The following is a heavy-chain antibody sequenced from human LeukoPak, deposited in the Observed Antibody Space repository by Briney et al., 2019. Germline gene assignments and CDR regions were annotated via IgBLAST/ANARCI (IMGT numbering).Heavy chain of an antibody. Sequence: GGSLRLSCAASGFTFSSYSMNWVRQAPGKGLEWVSSISSSSSYIYYADSVKGRFTISRDNAKNSLYLQMNSLRAEDTAVYYCARIRVATSPPFDYWGQGTLVTVSS. CDR3: ARIRVATSPPFDY. V-gene: IGHV3-21*01. J-gene: IGHJ4*02. D-gene: IGHD5-12*01. CDR2: ISSSSSYI. CDR1: GFTFSSYS.